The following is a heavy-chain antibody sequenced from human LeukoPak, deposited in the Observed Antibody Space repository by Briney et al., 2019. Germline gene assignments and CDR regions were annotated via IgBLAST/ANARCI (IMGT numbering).Heavy chain of an antibody. J-gene: IGHJ4*02. CDR1: GYSFTSHW. Sequence: GESLKISCKGSGYSFTSHWIGWVRQMPGKGLEWMGIIYPGDSDTRYSTSFQGQVTISADKSISTAYLQWGSLKASDTAMYYCARRPPLYDSSGYYAAFDYWGQGTLVTVSS. CDR3: ARRPPLYDSSGYYAAFDY. V-gene: IGHV5-51*01. D-gene: IGHD3-22*01. CDR2: IYPGDSDT.